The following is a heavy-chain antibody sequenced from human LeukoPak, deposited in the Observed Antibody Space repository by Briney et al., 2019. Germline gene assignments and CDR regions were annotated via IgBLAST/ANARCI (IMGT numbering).Heavy chain of an antibody. CDR2: IIPIFGTA. CDR3: ARKNYYDSSGYIDY. V-gene: IGHV1-69*01. CDR1: GGTLSSYA. D-gene: IGHD3-22*01. J-gene: IGHJ4*02. Sequence: SVKVSCKASGGTLSSYAISWVRQAPGQGLEWMGGIIPIFGTANYAQKFQGRVTITADESTSTAYMELSSLRSEDTAVYYCARKNYYDSSGYIDYWGQGTLVTVYS.